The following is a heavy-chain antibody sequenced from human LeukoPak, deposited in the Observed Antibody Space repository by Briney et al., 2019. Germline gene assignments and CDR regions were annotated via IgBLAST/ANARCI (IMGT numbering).Heavy chain of an antibody. J-gene: IGHJ4*02. V-gene: IGHV3-7*01. CDR1: GFTFSSYW. CDR2: IKQDGSEK. Sequence: GGSLRLSCAAPGFTFSSYWMSWVRQARGKGPEWVANIKQDGSEKYYVDSVKGRFTISRDNAKNSLYMQMNSLRAEDTAVYYCARDLGYSSGWGFDYWGQGTLVTVSS. CDR3: ARDLGYSSGWGFDY. D-gene: IGHD6-19*01.